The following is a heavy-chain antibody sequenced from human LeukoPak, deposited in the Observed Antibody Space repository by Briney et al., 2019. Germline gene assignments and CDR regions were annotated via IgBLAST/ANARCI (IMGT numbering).Heavy chain of an antibody. Sequence: SETLSLTCTVSGDSISSTAYYWGWSRQPPGKGLEWLGMIHFSGTIYNNPSLRSRVTISVDTSKNQLSLKLTSVTAADAAVYYCTRGFDHAKSGYWGQGTLVTVSS. CDR1: GDSISSTAYY. CDR3: TRGFDHAKSGY. D-gene: IGHD1-14*01. V-gene: IGHV4-39*01. CDR2: IHFSGTI. J-gene: IGHJ4*02.